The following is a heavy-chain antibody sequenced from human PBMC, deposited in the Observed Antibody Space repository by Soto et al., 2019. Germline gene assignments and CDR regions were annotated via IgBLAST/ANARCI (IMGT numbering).Heavy chain of an antibody. CDR1: GFSLSTSGVG. V-gene: IGHV2-5*02. J-gene: IGHJ6*03. CDR3: AHKTRRTTGTTRYYMDV. Sequence: SGPTLVKPTQTLTLTCTFSGFSLSTSGVGVGWIRQPPGKALEWLALIYWDDDKRYSPSLKSRLTITKDTSKNQVVLTMTNMDPVDTATYYCAHKTRRTTGTTRYYMDVWGKGTTVTVSS. D-gene: IGHD1-1*01. CDR2: IYWDDDK.